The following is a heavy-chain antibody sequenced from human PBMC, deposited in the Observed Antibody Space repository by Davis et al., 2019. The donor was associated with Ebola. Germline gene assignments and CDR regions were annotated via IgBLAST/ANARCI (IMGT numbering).Heavy chain of an antibody. D-gene: IGHD3-9*01. V-gene: IGHV3-30*04. J-gene: IGHJ6*02. CDR1: GLTFRNYA. Sequence: GESLKISCAASGLTFRNYAMHWVRQAPGKGLEWVAVILYDGSNKYYADSVKGRFTISRDNSKNTLYLQMNSLRPEDTAVYYCATVLRYFDWLDYGMDVWGQGTTVTVSS. CDR2: ILYDGSNK. CDR3: ATVLRYFDWLDYGMDV.